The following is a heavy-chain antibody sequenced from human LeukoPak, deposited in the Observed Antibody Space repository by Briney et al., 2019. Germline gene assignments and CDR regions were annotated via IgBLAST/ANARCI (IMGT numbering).Heavy chain of an antibody. D-gene: IGHD3-10*01. J-gene: IGHJ4*02. CDR1: GFTFSSYA. CDR3: AKDPWFGELPALDY. V-gene: IGHV3-23*01. CDR2: ISRSGGST. Sequence: GGSLRLSCAASGFTFSSYAMSWVRQAPGKGLEWVSAISRSGGSTYYADSVKGRFTISRDNSKNTLYLQMNSLRAEDTAVYYCAKDPWFGELPALDYWGQGTLVTVSS.